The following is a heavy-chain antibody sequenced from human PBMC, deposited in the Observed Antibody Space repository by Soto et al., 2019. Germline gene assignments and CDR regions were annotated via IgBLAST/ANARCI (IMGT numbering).Heavy chain of an antibody. CDR2: IYTSGTT. CDR1: GGSIRSYY. J-gene: IGHJ6*02. Sequence: QVQLQQSGPGLVKPSETLSLICTVSGGSIRSYYWSWIRQPAGKALEWIGRIYTSGTTNYNPSLKSRVTILLDTSKKQFSLDLSSVTDADTAVYYCAREGSSGFGMDVWGQGTTVTVSS. D-gene: IGHD6-25*01. V-gene: IGHV4-4*07. CDR3: AREGSSGFGMDV.